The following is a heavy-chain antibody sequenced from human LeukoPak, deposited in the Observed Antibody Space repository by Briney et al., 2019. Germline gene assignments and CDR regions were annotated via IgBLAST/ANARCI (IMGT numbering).Heavy chain of an antibody. V-gene: IGHV3-33*01. CDR2: IWYDGSNK. Sequence: GGSLRLSCAASGFTFSSYGMHWVRQAPGKGLEWVAVIWYDGSNKYYADSVKGRFTISRDNSKNTLYLQMNSLRAEDTAVYYCARGLRFLDPGVMDVWGQGTTVTVSS. CDR1: GFTFSSYG. J-gene: IGHJ6*02. D-gene: IGHD3-3*01. CDR3: ARGLRFLDPGVMDV.